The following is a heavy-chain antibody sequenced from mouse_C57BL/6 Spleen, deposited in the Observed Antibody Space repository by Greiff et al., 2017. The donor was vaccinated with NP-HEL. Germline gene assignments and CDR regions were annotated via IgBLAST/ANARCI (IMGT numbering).Heavy chain of an antibody. J-gene: IGHJ2*01. CDR2: INPSSGYT. Sequence: QVHVKQSGAELAKPGASVKLSCKASGYTFTSYWMHWVKQRPGQGLEWIGYINPSSGYTKYNQKFKDKATLTADKSSSTAYMQLSSLTYEDSAVYYCARPPTSITTVVAPFDYWGQGTTLTVSS. V-gene: IGHV1-7*01. D-gene: IGHD1-1*01. CDR1: GYTFTSYW. CDR3: ARPPTSITTVVAPFDY.